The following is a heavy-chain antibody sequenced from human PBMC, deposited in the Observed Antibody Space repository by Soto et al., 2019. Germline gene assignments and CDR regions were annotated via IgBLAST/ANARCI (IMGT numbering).Heavy chain of an antibody. CDR2: IYHSGST. CDR3: ASQGYSSGWSRSWFDP. CDR1: GGSISSSSYY. J-gene: IGHJ5*02. D-gene: IGHD6-19*01. V-gene: IGHV4-39*01. Sequence: QLQLQESGPGLVKPSETLSLTCTVSGGSISSSSYYWGWIRQPPGKGLEWIGSIYHSGSTYYNPSLKSRVTPSXXPXNXQFSLNLSSVTAADTAVYYCASQGYSSGWSRSWFDPWGQGTLVTVSS.